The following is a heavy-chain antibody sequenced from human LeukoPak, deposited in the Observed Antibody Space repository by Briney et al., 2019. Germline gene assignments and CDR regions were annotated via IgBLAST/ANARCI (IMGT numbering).Heavy chain of an antibody. V-gene: IGHV1-3*03. CDR2: INAGNGNT. CDR1: GYTFTSYA. J-gene: IGHJ3*02. Sequence: ASVKVSCKASGYTFTSYAMRWVRQAPGQRLEWMGWINAGNGNTKYSQEFQGRVTITRDTSASTAYMELSSLRSEDMAVYYCARSNFGSCSLPAADIWGQGTMVTVSS. D-gene: IGHD2-15*01. CDR3: ARSNFGSCSLPAADI.